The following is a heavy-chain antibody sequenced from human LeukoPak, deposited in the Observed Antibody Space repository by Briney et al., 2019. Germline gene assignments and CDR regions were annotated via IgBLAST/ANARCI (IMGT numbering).Heavy chain of an antibody. CDR1: GGSFSGYY. V-gene: IGHV4-34*01. Sequence: PSETLSLTCAVYGGSFSGYYWSWIRQPPGKGLEWIGEINHSGSTNYNPSLKRRVTISVDTSKNQFSLKLSSVTAADTAVYYCASISSVYCSGGSCYYYYMDVWGKGTTVTVSS. D-gene: IGHD2-15*01. CDR3: ASISSVYCSGGSCYYYYMDV. CDR2: INHSGST. J-gene: IGHJ6*03.